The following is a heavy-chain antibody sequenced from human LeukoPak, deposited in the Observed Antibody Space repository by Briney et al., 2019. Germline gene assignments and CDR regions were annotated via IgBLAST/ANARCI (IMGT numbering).Heavy chain of an antibody. CDR2: IYSSGNT. CDR3: ARGPRTDSFDY. J-gene: IGHJ4*01. D-gene: IGHD4-17*01. Sequence: PGGSLRLSCAASGFTVSSNYMSWARQVPGKGLEWVSIIYSSGNTFYADSVKGRFTISRDNSKNTLYLQMNSLRAEDTAVYYCARGPRTDSFDYWGHGTLVTVSS. CDR1: GFTVSSNY. V-gene: IGHV3-53*01.